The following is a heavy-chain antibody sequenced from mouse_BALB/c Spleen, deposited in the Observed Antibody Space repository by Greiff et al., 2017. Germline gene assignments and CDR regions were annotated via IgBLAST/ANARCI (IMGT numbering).Heavy chain of an antibody. J-gene: IGHJ3*01. Sequence: VQLQQSGPELVKPGASVKISCKASGYTFTDYNMHWVKQSHGKSLEWIGYIYPYNGGTGYNQKFKSKATLTVDNSSSTAYMELRSLTSEDSAVYYCARPYYDYDGGFAYWGQGTLVTVSA. V-gene: IGHV1S29*02. D-gene: IGHD2-4*01. CDR2: IYPYNGGT. CDR3: ARPYYDYDGGFAY. CDR1: GYTFTDYN.